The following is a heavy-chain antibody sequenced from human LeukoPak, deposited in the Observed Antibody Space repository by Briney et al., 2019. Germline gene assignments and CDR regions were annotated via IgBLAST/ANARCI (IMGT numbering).Heavy chain of an antibody. Sequence: GGSLGLSCAASGFTFSSYAMSWVRQAPGKGLEGVSDISGSGGSTYYADPVKGRFTISRDNSKNTLYLQMNSLRADDTAVYHCAKHSLSYGYRGWFDPWGQGTLVTVSS. CDR3: AKHSLSYGYRGWFDP. CDR2: ISGSGGST. V-gene: IGHV3-23*01. D-gene: IGHD5-18*01. CDR1: GFTFSSYA. J-gene: IGHJ5*02.